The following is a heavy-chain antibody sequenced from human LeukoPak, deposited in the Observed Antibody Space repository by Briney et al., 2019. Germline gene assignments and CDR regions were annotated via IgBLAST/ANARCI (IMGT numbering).Heavy chain of an antibody. J-gene: IGHJ3*02. Sequence: SVKVSCKASGATFSSYAISWVRQAPGQGLEWMGRIIPIFGIANYAQKFQGRVTITADKSTSTAYMELSSLRSEDTAVYYCARRRDIVVVPAAVSDAFDIWGQGTMVTVSS. CDR2: IIPIFGIA. CDR1: GATFSSYA. CDR3: ARRRDIVVVPAAVSDAFDI. D-gene: IGHD2-2*01. V-gene: IGHV1-69*04.